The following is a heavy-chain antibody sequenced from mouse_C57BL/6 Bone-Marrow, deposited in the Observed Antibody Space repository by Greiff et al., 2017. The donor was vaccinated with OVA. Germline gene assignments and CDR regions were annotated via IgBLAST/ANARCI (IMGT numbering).Heavy chain of an antibody. J-gene: IGHJ1*03. V-gene: IGHV1-72*01. CDR1: GYTFTSYW. Sequence: VQLQQPGAELVKPGASVKLSCKASGYTFTSYWMHWVKQRPGRGLEWIGRIDPYSGGTKYNEKFKSKTTLTVDKPSSTAYMQLSSLTSEDSAVYYCARCGVPYYYGSSWYFDVWGTRTTVTVSS. D-gene: IGHD1-1*01. CDR3: ARCGVPYYYGSSWYFDV. CDR2: IDPYSGGT.